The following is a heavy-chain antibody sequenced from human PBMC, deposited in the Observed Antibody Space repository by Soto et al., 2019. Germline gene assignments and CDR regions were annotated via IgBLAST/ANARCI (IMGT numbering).Heavy chain of an antibody. CDR3: ASTQYGGNSSGAFDI. Sequence: SETLSLTCTVSGGSISSYYWSWIRQPPGKGLEWIGYIYYSGSTNYNPSLKSRVTISVDRSKNQFSLKLSSVTAADTAVYYCASTQYGGNSSGAFDIWGQGTMVTVSS. CDR1: GGSISSYY. CDR2: IYYSGST. V-gene: IGHV4-59*12. J-gene: IGHJ3*02. D-gene: IGHD2-21*02.